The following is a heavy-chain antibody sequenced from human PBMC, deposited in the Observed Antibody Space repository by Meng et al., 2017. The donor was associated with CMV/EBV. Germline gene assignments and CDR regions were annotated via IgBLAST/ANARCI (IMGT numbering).Heavy chain of an antibody. V-gene: IGHV4-30-4*08. CDR3: ARDNRRGGVDY. D-gene: IGHD3-3*01. CDR1: GGSISSGDYY. Sequence: QVPLAGSGPGLVKPSQIPSLTCTVSGGSISSGDYYWSWIRQPPGKGLEWIGYIYYSGSTYYNPSLKSRVTISVDTSKNQFSLKLSSVTAADTAVYYCARDNRRGGVDYWGQGTLVTVSS. J-gene: IGHJ4*02. CDR2: IYYSGST.